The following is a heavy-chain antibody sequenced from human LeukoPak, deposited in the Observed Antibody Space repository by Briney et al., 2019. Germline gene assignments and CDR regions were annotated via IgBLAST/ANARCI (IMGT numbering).Heavy chain of an antibody. CDR3: ARSAITMIVVENAFDI. J-gene: IGHJ3*02. Sequence: SVKVSCKASGYTFTSYYMHWVRQAPGQGLEWMGGIIPIFGTANYAQKFQGRVTITADESTSTAYMELSSLRSEDTAVYYCARSAITMIVVENAFDIWGQGTMVTVSS. CDR1: GYTFTSYY. D-gene: IGHD3-22*01. V-gene: IGHV1-69*13. CDR2: IIPIFGTA.